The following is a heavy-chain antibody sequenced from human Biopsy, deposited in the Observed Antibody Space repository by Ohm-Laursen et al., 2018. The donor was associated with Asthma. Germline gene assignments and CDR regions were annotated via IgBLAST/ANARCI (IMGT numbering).Heavy chain of an antibody. D-gene: IGHD6-25*01. CDR2: ISSSGSTT. CDR1: GFSFSDYY. CDR3: ARVFESSEWGPFYHFGLDV. V-gene: IGHV3-11*01. Sequence: LRLSCAASGFSFSDYYMTWMRQAPGKGLEWASSISSSGSTTYPAESVKGRFTISRDNAQKSLFLQMGSLRAEDTAIYYCARVFESSEWGPFYHFGLDVWGQGTTVAVSS. J-gene: IGHJ6*02.